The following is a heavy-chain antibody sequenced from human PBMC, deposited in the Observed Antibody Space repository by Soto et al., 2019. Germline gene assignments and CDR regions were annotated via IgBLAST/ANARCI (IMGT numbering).Heavy chain of an antibody. CDR3: AREPLGAKGADY. V-gene: IGHV1-69*17. CDR1: GDTFNSYL. J-gene: IGHJ4*02. Sequence: QVHLVQSGAEVKRPGSSVNVSCEVSGDTFNSYLISWVRQAPGQGLEWMGGIIPIIGVTHLTQKFRGRVTISALSSTGTAYMELTNLGFEDTALYFCAREPLGAKGADYRGQGTLVTVSS. D-gene: IGHD3-16*01. CDR2: IIPIIGVT.